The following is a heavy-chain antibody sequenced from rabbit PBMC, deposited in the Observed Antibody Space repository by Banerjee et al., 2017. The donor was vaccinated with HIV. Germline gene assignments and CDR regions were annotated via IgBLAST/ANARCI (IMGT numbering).Heavy chain of an antibody. D-gene: IGHD7-1*01. CDR3: ARYVDYGYPDYAYYFNL. CDR2: IYAGSSGST. J-gene: IGHJ4*01. V-gene: IGHV1S45*01. CDR1: GFSFSSSYW. Sequence: QEQLEESGGDLVKPEGSLTLTCTASGFSFSSSYWICWVRQAPGKGLEWIACIYAGSSGSTYYASWAKGRFTISKTSSTTVTLQMTSLTAADTATYFCARYVDYGYPDYAYYFNLWGPGTLVTVS.